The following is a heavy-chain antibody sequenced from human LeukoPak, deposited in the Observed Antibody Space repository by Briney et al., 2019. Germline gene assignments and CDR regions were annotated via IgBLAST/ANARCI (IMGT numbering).Heavy chain of an antibody. CDR1: GYTFTSYG. CDR3: ATSTDSTYYSDTSGYYYVDY. CDR2: ISGYNGNT. D-gene: IGHD3-22*01. Sequence: ASVKVSCKASGYTFTSYGISWVRQAPGQGLEWMGWISGYNGNTHYAQKLQGRVTMTTDTSTSTAFMELRSLRSDDTAVYYCATSTDSTYYSDTSGYYYVDYWGQGTLVTVSS. J-gene: IGHJ4*02. V-gene: IGHV1-18*01.